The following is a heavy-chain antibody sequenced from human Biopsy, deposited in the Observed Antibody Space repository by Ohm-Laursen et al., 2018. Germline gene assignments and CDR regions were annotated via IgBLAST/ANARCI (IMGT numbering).Heavy chain of an antibody. D-gene: IGHD1-26*01. CDR2: IYHSGTT. CDR1: GVSISVDGYY. CDR3: ATFRASWDTTQGGDY. V-gene: IGHV4-31*03. Sequence: TLSLTCTVSGVSISVDGYYWAWIRQLPGKGLDWIGYIYHSGTTYYNPPLKSRLTMSVDTPKNEFSLRLRSVTAADTAVYFCATFRASWDTTQGGDYWGQGTLVTFSS. J-gene: IGHJ4*02.